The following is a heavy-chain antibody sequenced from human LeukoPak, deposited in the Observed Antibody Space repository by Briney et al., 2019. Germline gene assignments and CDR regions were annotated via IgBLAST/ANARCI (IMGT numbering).Heavy chain of an antibody. J-gene: IGHJ6*02. CDR1: GFTFSSYS. V-gene: IGHV3-21*01. CDR3: ARRYSSSWYPMDV. D-gene: IGHD6-13*01. Sequence: PGGSLRLSCAASGFTFSSYSMNWVRQAPGKGLEWVLSISSSSSYIYYADSVKGRFTISRDNAKNSLYLQMNSLRAEDTAVYYCARRYSSSWYPMDVWGQGTRSPSP. CDR2: ISSSSSYI.